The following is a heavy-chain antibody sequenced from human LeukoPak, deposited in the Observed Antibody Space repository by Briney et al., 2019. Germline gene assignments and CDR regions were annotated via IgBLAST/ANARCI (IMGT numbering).Heavy chain of an antibody. D-gene: IGHD1-26*01. J-gene: IGHJ4*02. Sequence: GGSLRLSCAASGFTFSSCAMSWVRQAPGKGLEWVSTIIDSGNSIYYADSAEGRFSISRDNSKNTLYLQMNSLRAGDTAVYYCAKDPIFSGSYGVFDYWGLGTLVTVSS. CDR1: GFTFSSCA. CDR3: AKDPIFSGSYGVFDY. V-gene: IGHV3-23*01. CDR2: IIDSGNSI.